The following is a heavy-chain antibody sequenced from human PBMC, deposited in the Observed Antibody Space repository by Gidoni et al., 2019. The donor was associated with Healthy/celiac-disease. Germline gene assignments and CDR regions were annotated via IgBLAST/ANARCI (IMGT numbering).Heavy chain of an antibody. CDR2: IYYSGST. J-gene: IGHJ4*02. D-gene: IGHD2-15*01. CDR3: ARGGGGADY. CDR1: RCPISSGGYY. V-gene: IGHV4-31*03. Sequence: QVQLQESRPGLVKPSQTLSLTCTASRCPISSGGYYWSWIRQHPVKGLEWIGYIYYSGSTYYNPSLKSRVTISVDTSKNQFSLKLSSVTAADTAVYYCARGGGGADYWGQGTLVTVSS.